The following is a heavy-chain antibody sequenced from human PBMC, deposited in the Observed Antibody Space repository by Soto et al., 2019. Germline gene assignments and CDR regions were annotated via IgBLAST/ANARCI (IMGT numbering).Heavy chain of an antibody. D-gene: IGHD3-16*01. V-gene: IGHV4-34*01. Sequence: SETLSLTCAIYGASFSPYHWSWIRQSPGKGLEWVGEVNLSGNTYYNPSFKTRVTMSVDASKNQFSLKMGSLTAADTAIYYCARSPTFYNYVWGNSTYWGQGALVTVSS. CDR3: ARSPTFYNYVWGNSTY. CDR2: VNLSGNT. J-gene: IGHJ4*02. CDR1: GASFSPYH.